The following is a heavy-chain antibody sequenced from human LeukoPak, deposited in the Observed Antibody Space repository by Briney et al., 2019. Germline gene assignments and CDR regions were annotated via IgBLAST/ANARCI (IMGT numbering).Heavy chain of an antibody. CDR1: GGSFSGYY. Sequence: PSETLSLTCAVYGGSFSGYYWSWIRQPPGKGLEWIGEINHSGSTNYNPSLKSRVTISVDTSKNQFSLKLSSVTAADTAVYYCATSSGSYLSDAFDIWGQGTMVTVSS. V-gene: IGHV4-34*01. D-gene: IGHD1-26*01. CDR2: INHSGST. J-gene: IGHJ3*02. CDR3: ATSSGSYLSDAFDI.